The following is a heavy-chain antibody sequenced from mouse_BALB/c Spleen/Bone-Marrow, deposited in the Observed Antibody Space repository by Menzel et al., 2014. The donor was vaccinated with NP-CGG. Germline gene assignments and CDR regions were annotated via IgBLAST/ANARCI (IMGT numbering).Heavy chain of an antibody. D-gene: IGHD4-1*01. V-gene: IGHV1-9*01. CDR2: ILPGSGST. CDR3: ARWVPYWEFSY. CDR1: GYTFSSYW. Sequence: VQGVESGAELMKPGASAKISCKATGYTFSSYWIEWVKQRPGHGLEWIGEILPGSGSTNYNEKFKGKATFTADTSSNTAYMQLSSLTSEDSAVYYCARWVPYWEFSYWGQGTLVTVSA. J-gene: IGHJ3*01.